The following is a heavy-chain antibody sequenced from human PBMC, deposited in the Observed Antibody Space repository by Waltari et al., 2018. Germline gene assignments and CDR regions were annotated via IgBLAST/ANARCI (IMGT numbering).Heavy chain of an antibody. J-gene: IGHJ4*02. D-gene: IGHD3-3*01. CDR3: AVTGQGIFGVPSDY. V-gene: IGHV3-48*03. CDR1: GFTFSSYE. Sequence: EVQLVESGGGLVQPGGSLRLSCAASGFTFSSYEMNWVRQAPGKGVEWVSNRSSIGSPKYYADSVKCRFTSSRDNAKNSLDLQMNSLRAEDTAVYYCAVTGQGIFGVPSDYWGQGTLVTVSS. CDR2: RSSIGSPK.